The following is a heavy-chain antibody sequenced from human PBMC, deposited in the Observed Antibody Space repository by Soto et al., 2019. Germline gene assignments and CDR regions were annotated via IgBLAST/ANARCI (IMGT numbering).Heavy chain of an antibody. V-gene: IGHV3-7*01. CDR3: ARNYYDFWSGRVNYYYGMDV. J-gene: IGHJ6*02. Sequence: GGSLRLSCVASGLTFSNYWMTWVRQAPGKGLEWVANIKQDGSEKNYVDSVEGRLTISRDNAKNSLYLQMNSLRAEDTAVYFCARNYYDFWSGRVNYYYGMDVWGQGTTVTVSS. D-gene: IGHD3-3*01. CDR2: IKQDGSEK. CDR1: GLTFSNYW.